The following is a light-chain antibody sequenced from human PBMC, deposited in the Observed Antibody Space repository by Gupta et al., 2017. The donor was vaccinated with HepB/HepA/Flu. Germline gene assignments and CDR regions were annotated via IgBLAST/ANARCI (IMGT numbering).Light chain of an antibody. CDR1: QRVSTTY. Sequence: EIVFPPSPDTLSLSPGERATLSCRASQRVSTTYLAWYQQKAGQAPRLLIHGASSRATGLPDRFSGSGSGTEFTLTISRQEPEDFAVYFCQQECGSSCTFGQGTKLEIK. CDR2: GAS. J-gene: IGKJ2*02. V-gene: IGKV3-20*01. CDR3: QQECGSSCT.